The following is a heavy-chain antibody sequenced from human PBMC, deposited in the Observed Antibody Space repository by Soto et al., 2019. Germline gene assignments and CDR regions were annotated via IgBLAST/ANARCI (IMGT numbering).Heavy chain of an antibody. CDR3: AKGPNVDTAMANFDY. V-gene: IGHV3-23*01. Sequence: EVQLLESGGGLVQPGGSLRLSCAASGFTFSSYAMSWVRQAPGKGLEWVSAISGTGGSTYYADSVKGRFTISSDNSKNTLYLQMNSLRAEDTAVYYCAKGPNVDTAMANFDYWGQGTLVTVSS. D-gene: IGHD5-18*01. CDR1: GFTFSSYA. J-gene: IGHJ4*02. CDR2: ISGTGGST.